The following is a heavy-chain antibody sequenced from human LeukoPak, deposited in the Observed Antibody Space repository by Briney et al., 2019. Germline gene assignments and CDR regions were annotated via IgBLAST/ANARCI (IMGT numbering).Heavy chain of an antibody. Sequence: QPGRSLRLSCAASGFTFSSYAMHWVRQAPGKGLEWVAVISYDGSNKYYADSVKGRFTISRDNSKNTLYLQMNSLRAEDTAVYYCARDGYCSSTSCSNYYYYYYMDVWGKGTTVTVSS. J-gene: IGHJ6*03. V-gene: IGHV3-30*04. CDR3: ARDGYCSSTSCSNYYYYYYMDV. CDR2: ISYDGSNK. D-gene: IGHD2-2*03. CDR1: GFTFSSYA.